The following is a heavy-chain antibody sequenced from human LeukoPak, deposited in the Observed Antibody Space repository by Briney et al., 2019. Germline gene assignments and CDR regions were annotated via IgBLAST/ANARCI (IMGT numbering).Heavy chain of an antibody. CDR3: ARDRGGYYGSGNDY. V-gene: IGHV3-64*01. Sequence: GGSLRLSCAAPGLTFSTYAMHWVRQAPGKGLEYVSAISSNGGSTYYANSVKGRFTISRDNSKNTLYLQMGSLRAEDMAVYYCARDRGGYYGSGNDYWGQGTLVTVSS. CDR2: ISSNGGST. CDR1: GLTFSTYA. J-gene: IGHJ4*02. D-gene: IGHD3-10*01.